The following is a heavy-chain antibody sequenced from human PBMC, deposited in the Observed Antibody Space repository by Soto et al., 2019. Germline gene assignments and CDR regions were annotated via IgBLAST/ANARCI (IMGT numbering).Heavy chain of an antibody. J-gene: IGHJ6*02. CDR1: GYTFTGYY. CDR3: ARDGIAVAGTYYYYGMDV. V-gene: IGHV1-2*04. D-gene: IGHD6-19*01. CDR2: INPNSGGT. Sequence: GASVKVSCKASGYTFTGYYMHWVRQAPGQGPEWMGWINPNSGGTNYAQKFQGWVTMTRDTSISTAYMELSRLRSDDTAVYYCARDGIAVAGTYYYYGMDVWGQGTTVTVSS.